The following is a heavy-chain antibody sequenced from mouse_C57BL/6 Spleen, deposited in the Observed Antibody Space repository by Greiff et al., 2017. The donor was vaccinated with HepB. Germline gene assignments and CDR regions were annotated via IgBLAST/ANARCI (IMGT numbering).Heavy chain of an antibody. CDR1: GFTFSSYA. J-gene: IGHJ4*01. Sequence: EVQGVESGGGLVKPGGSLKLSCAASGFTFSSYAMSWVRQTPEKRLEWVATISDGGSYTYYPDNVKGRFTISRDNAKNNLYLQMSHLKSEDTAMYYCARESFYYYGSPYAMDYWGQGTSVTVSS. CDR2: ISDGGSYT. V-gene: IGHV5-4*01. CDR3: ARESFYYYGSPYAMDY. D-gene: IGHD1-1*01.